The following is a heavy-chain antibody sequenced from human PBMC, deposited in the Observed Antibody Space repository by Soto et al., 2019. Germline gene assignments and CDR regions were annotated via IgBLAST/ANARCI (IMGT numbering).Heavy chain of an antibody. D-gene: IGHD3-10*01. CDR2: VSGGGDMT. CDR1: GFTFSIYW. V-gene: IGHV3-23*01. Sequence: QPGGSLRLSCAASGFTFSIYWMTWVRQAPGKGLEWVSSVSGGGDMTYYADSVRGRFTISRDNSKNTLYLQMNRLRAEDTAVYYCARDDSTRMVRGVSRWGQGTLVTVSS. J-gene: IGHJ3*01. CDR3: ARDDSTRMVRGVSR.